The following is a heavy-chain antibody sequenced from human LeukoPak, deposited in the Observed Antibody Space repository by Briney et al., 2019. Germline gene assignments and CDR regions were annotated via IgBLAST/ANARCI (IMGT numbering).Heavy chain of an antibody. V-gene: IGHV3-23*01. CDR2: ISGSGGST. CDR1: GFTFSSYA. CDR3: AKDVPALNYGFWSGHNWFDP. D-gene: IGHD3-3*01. J-gene: IGHJ5*02. Sequence: GGSLRLSCAASGFTFSSYAMSWVRQAPGKGLEWVSAISGSGGSTYYADSVKGRFTISRDNSKNTLYLQMNSLRAEDTAVYYSAKDVPALNYGFWSGHNWFDPWGQGTLVTVSS.